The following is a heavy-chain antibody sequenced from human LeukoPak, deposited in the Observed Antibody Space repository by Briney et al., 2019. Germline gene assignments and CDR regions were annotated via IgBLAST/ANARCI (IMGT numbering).Heavy chain of an antibody. V-gene: IGHV4-34*01. J-gene: IGHJ4*02. CDR1: GGSFSGYY. CDR3: ARAKFPRGETYYYGSGSYRHEYYFDY. D-gene: IGHD3-10*01. Sequence: SETLSLTCAVSGGSFSGYYWRWIRQPPGKGLEWIGEINHSGSTNYNPSLKSRVTISVDTSKNQFSLKLSSVTAADTAVYYCARAKFPRGETYYYGSGSYRHEYYFDYWGQGTLVTVSS. CDR2: INHSGST.